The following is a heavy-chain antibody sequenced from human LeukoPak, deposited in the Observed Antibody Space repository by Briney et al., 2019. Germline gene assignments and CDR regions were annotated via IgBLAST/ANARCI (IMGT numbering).Heavy chain of an antibody. CDR2: ITSKAYGGTI. V-gene: IGHV3-49*04. Sequence: PGRSLRLSCTGSGFTFGDYAMSWVRQAPGKGLEWVGVITSKAYGGTIEHGPSVKGRFTISRDDSKSIAYLQMNSLKTEDTAVYYCARVRLSGTPPFYDYWGQGTLVTVSS. J-gene: IGHJ4*02. CDR3: ARVRLSGTPPFYDY. CDR1: GFTFGDYA. D-gene: IGHD1-26*01.